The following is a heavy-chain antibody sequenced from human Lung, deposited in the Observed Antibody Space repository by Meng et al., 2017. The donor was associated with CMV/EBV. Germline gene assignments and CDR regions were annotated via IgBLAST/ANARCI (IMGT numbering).Heavy chain of an antibody. D-gene: IGHD7-27*01. CDR2: FKDGGDRR. V-gene: IGHV3-23*01. CDR1: GFTLERYD. Sequence: SVAGLGFTLERYDLNGGRRAPGKGLGWGGNFKDGGDRRFCAGFVGGRVSISRDNSQGTLHLQMNSLRADDTAVYYCATDPNWGGGCWGQGTLVTVSS. J-gene: IGHJ4*02. CDR3: ATDPNWGGGC.